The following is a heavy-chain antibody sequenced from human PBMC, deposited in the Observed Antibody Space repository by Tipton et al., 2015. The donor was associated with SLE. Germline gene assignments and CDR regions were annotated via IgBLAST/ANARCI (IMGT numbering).Heavy chain of an antibody. Sequence: QLVQSGGEVKKPGASVKVSRKASGYTFTSYGINWVRQAPGQGLEWMGWIAAYNLKTTYAEKVQGRVTLTIETSTRTAYMELKNLRSDDTAVYYCARDPYPYHSGTPLWGQGTLVTVST. J-gene: IGHJ4*02. CDR1: GYTFTSYG. D-gene: IGHD2-15*01. CDR2: IAAYNLKT. CDR3: ARDPYPYHSGTPL. V-gene: IGHV1-18*01.